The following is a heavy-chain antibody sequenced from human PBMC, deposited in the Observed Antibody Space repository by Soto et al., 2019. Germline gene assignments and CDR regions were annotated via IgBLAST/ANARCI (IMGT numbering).Heavy chain of an antibody. J-gene: IGHJ6*02. D-gene: IGHD3-9*01. CDR2: ISYDGSNK. CDR1: GFTFSSYG. V-gene: IGHV3-30*05. CDR3: LIRVRTYEILTGYYYGMAV. Sequence: GGSLRLSCAASGFTFSSYGMHWVRQAPGKGLERVAVISYDGSNKYYADSVKGRFTISRDNSKNTLYLQMNSLRAEGMAVYYCLIRVRTYEILTGYYYGMAVWCQGPTVTVSS.